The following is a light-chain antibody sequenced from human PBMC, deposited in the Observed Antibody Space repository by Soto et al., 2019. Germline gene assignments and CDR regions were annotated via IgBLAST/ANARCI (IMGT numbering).Light chain of an antibody. CDR3: QQYDSFSKT. CDR2: DAS. V-gene: IGKV1-5*01. J-gene: IGKJ1*01. Sequence: DIQMTQSPSTLSASVGDRVTITCRASQSIRSWLAWYQQKPGKAPQLLIYDASNLESGVPSRFSGRGSGTECTLTISSLQPDDFATYYCQQYDSFSKTFGRGTKVEVK. CDR1: QSIRSW.